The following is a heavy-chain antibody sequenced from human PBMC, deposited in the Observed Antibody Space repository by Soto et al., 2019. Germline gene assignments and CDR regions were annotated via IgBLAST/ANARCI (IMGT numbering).Heavy chain of an antibody. Sequence: SETLSLTCTVSVGSIRDYYWVWIRQPPGKGLEWIGSIFYTGSTDYNPSLKSRVSISLATSKNQFSMNLVSVTSADTAVYYCARVNRGAFDYWGQRALVTVPS. CDR1: VGSIRDYY. CDR2: IFYTGST. V-gene: IGHV4-59*01. J-gene: IGHJ4*02. CDR3: ARVNRGAFDY.